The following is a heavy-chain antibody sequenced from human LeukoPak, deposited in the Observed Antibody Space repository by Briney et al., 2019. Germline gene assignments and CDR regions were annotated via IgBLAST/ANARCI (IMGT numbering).Heavy chain of an antibody. V-gene: IGHV3-53*01. D-gene: IGHD3-3*02. Sequence: GGSLRLSCAASGFILSSNYMTWVRQAPGEGVEWVSVIHNDGSTYYTDSVKGRFTISRDNSKNTLYLQMNSLRVEDTAVYYCAALARDYWGQGTLVTVSS. J-gene: IGHJ4*02. CDR3: AALARDY. CDR2: IHNDGST. CDR1: GFILSSNY.